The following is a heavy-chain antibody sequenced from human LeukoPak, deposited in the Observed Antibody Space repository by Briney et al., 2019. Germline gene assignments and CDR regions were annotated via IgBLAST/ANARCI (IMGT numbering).Heavy chain of an antibody. J-gene: IGHJ3*02. V-gene: IGHV4-59*12. CDR2: IFYSGST. D-gene: IGHD3-10*01. CDR3: AKSNGYGLIDI. Sequence: PGGSLRLSCAASGFTFSRYAMSWVRQPPGKGVEWIGNIFYSGSTYYGPSLKSRLTISLDTSRNQFSLKLNSVTAADTAVYYCAKSNGYGLIDIWGQGTMVTVSS. CDR1: GFTFSRYA.